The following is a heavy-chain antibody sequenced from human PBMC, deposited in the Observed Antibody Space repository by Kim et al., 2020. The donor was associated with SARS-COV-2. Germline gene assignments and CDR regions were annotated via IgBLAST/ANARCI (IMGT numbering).Heavy chain of an antibody. CDR1: GGSISSYY. CDR2: IYYSGST. V-gene: IGHV4-59*08. CDR3: ARGVDSSGWIDY. J-gene: IGHJ4*02. D-gene: IGHD6-19*01. Sequence: SETLSLTCTVSGGSISSYYWSWIRQPPGKGLEWIGYIYYSGSTNYNPSLKSRVTISVDTSKNQFSLKLSSVTAADTAVYYCARGVDSSGWIDYWGQGTLV.